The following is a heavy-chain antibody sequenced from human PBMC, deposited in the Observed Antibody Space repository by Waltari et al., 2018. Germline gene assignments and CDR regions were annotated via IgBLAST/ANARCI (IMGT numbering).Heavy chain of an antibody. D-gene: IGHD1-26*01. CDR3: ARGGGTFSKPQYFDS. CDR1: GYILTTYG. J-gene: IGHJ4*02. Sequence: QVQLVQSGSELKKPGASVKVSCKASGYILTTYGINWVRQAPGQGLEWMGWINTHTGNPTYVQGFTGRFVFSLDTSVSTAYLQISSLKAEDSVIYYCARGGGTFSKPQYFDSWGQGTRVTVSS. V-gene: IGHV7-4-1*02. CDR2: INTHTGNP.